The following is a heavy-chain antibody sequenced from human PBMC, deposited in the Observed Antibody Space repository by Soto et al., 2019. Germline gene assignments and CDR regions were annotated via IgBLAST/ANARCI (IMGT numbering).Heavy chain of an antibody. D-gene: IGHD3-10*01. CDR1: GFTFSSYS. CDR3: ARRPSGYYYYGMDV. Sequence: GGSLRLSCAASGFTFSSYSMNWVRQAPGKGLEWVSSISSSSSYIYYADSVKGRFTISRDNAKNSLYLQMNSLRAEDTAVYYCARRPSGYYYYGMDVWGQGTTVTVSS. J-gene: IGHJ6*02. CDR2: ISSSSSYI. V-gene: IGHV3-21*01.